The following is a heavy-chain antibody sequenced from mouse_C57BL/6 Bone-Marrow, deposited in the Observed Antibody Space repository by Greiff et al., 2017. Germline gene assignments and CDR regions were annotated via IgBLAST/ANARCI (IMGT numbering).Heavy chain of an antibody. CDR2: IYPSSGNT. J-gene: IGHJ1*03. D-gene: IGHD2-5*01. Sequence: QVQLQQSGAELARPGASVKLSCKASGYTFTSYGIRWVKPRTGQGLEWMGEIYPSSGNTYYNEKFKGKATLTADKSSSTADMALRSRTSEDSAVYVCARGDDSNYDGDFDVWGTGTTVTVSS. CDR1: GYTFTSYG. CDR3: ARGDDSNYDGDFDV. V-gene: IGHV1-81*01.